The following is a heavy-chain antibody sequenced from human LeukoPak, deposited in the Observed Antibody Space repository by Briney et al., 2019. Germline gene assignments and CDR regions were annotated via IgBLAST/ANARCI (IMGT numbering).Heavy chain of an antibody. CDR3: AREDPYGSSWDY. J-gene: IGHJ4*02. Sequence: ASVKVSCKASGGTFSSYAISWVRQAPGQGLEWMGGIIPIFGTANYAQKFQGRVTITADESTSTAYMELSSLRSEDTAVYYCAREDPYGSSWDYWGQGTPVTVSS. V-gene: IGHV1-69*13. D-gene: IGHD6-13*01. CDR2: IIPIFGTA. CDR1: GGTFSSYA.